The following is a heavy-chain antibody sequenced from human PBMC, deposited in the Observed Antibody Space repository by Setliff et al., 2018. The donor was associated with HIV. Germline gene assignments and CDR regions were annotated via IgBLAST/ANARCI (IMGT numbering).Heavy chain of an antibody. V-gene: IGHV1-8*02. CDR3: ARLGSGWSDSYYYAMDI. CDR2: MNPNSGNT. D-gene: IGHD6-19*01. J-gene: IGHJ6*02. CDR1: GYTFTSYD. Sequence: ASVKVSCKASGYTFTSYDINWVRQATGQGLEWMGWMNPNSGNTGYAQNFLGRVTMTIDTSTSRAYMELRSLRSDDTAMYFCARLGSGWSDSYYYAMDIWGQGTTVTSP.